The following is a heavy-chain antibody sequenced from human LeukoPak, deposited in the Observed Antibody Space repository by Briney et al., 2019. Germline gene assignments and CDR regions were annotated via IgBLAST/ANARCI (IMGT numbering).Heavy chain of an antibody. CDR2: ISPNSGGT. Sequence: ASVKVSCKASGYTFTSYYLHWVRQAPGQGLEWMGWISPNSGGTNYAQKFQGRVTMTRDTSISTAYMELSRLRSDDTAVYYCARDSGERGPGSYLIAYWGQGTLVTVSS. D-gene: IGHD3-10*01. J-gene: IGHJ4*02. CDR1: GYTFTSYY. V-gene: IGHV1-2*02. CDR3: ARDSGERGPGSYLIAY.